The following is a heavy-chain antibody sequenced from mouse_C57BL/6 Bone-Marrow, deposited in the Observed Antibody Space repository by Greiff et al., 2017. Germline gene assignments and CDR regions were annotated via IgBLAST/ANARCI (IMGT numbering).Heavy chain of an antibody. V-gene: IGHV2-6*01. Sequence: VQGVESGPGLVAPSQSLSITCTVSWFSLTSYGVDWVRQSPGKGLEWLGVIWGVGSTNYNSALKSRLSISKDNSKSQVFLKMNSLQTDDTAMYYCARLSSWFAYWGQGTLVTVSA. CDR1: WFSLTSYG. D-gene: IGHD1-1*02. CDR3: ARLSSWFAY. J-gene: IGHJ3*01. CDR2: IWGVGST.